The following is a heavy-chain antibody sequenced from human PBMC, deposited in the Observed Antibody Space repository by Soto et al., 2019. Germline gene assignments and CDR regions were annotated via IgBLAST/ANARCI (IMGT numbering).Heavy chain of an antibody. CDR3: AKDWGRRIAAAEIFDY. V-gene: IGHV3-23*01. D-gene: IGHD6-13*01. J-gene: IGHJ4*02. CDR2: ISGSGGST. CDR1: GFTFSSYA. Sequence: PGGSLRLSCAASGFTFSSYAMSWVRQAPGKGLEWVSAISGSGGSTYYADSVKGRFTISRDNSKNTLYLQMNSLRAEDTAVYYCAKDWGRRIAAAEIFDYRGQRTLVTVSP.